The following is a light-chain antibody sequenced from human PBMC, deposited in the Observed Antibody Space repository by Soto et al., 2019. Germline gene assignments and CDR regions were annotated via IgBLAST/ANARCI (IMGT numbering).Light chain of an antibody. CDR1: QSVSSNY. CDR3: QQFDRSPYT. CDR2: GAS. J-gene: IGKJ2*01. Sequence: EIVLTQSPGTLSLSPGERATLSCRASQSVSSNYLAWYQHKPGQTPRLLLYGASSRATGIPDRFSGSGSGTDFSLTISRLEPEDFAVYYCQQFDRSPYTFAQGTKREI. V-gene: IGKV3-20*01.